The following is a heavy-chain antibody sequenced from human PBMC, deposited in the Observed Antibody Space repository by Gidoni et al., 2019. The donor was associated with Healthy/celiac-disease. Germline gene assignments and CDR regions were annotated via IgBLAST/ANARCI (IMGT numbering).Heavy chain of an antibody. CDR2: IYYSGST. J-gene: IGHJ4*02. Sequence: QLQLQELGPGLVKPSENLSLTCTVSGGAISSSSYYGGWIRQPPGKGLEWIGSIYYSGSTYYNPSLKSRVTISVDTSKNQFSLKLSSVTAAATAVYYCARRSIVVVVAATRRVSNVFDYWGQGTLFTVSS. CDR3: ARRSIVVVVAATRRVSNVFDY. V-gene: IGHV4-39*01. CDR1: GGAISSSSYY. D-gene: IGHD2-15*01.